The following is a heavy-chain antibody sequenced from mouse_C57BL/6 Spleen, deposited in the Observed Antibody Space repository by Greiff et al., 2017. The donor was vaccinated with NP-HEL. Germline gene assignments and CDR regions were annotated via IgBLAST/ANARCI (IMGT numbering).Heavy chain of an antibody. Sequence: VQLQQSGPELVKPGASVKISCKASGYAFSSSWMNWVKQRPGKGLEWIGRIYPGDGDTNYNGKFKGKATLTADKSSSTAYMQLSSLTSEDSAVYFCARVTTEAYWGQGTLVTVSA. CDR3: ARVTTEAY. D-gene: IGHD1-1*01. CDR2: IYPGDGDT. CDR1: GYAFSSSW. V-gene: IGHV1-82*01. J-gene: IGHJ3*01.